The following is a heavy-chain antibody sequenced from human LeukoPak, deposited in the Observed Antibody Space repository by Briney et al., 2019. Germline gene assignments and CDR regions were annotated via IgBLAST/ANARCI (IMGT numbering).Heavy chain of an antibody. CDR2: INPNSGGT. V-gene: IGHV1-2*04. J-gene: IGHJ4*02. CDR1: GYTFTSYG. CDR3: ARRSSSGWYGLDY. D-gene: IGHD6-19*01. Sequence: ASVKVSCKASGYTFTSYGISWVRQAPGQGLEWMGWINPNSGGTNYAQKFQGWVTMTRDTSISTAYMELSRLRSDDTAVYYCARRSSSGWYGLDYWGQGTLVTVSS.